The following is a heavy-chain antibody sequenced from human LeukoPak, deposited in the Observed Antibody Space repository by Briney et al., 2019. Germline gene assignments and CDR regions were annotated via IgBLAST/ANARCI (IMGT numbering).Heavy chain of an antibody. V-gene: IGHV3-30*02. CDR2: IRYDGSNK. Sequence: PGGSLRLSCAASGFTFSSYGMHWVRQAPGKGLEWVAFIRYDGSNKYYADSVKGRFTISRDNSKNTLYLQMNSLRAEDTAVYYCAKERIWPVYFDYWGQGTLVTVSS. CDR1: GFTFSSYG. D-gene: IGHD2/OR15-2a*01. J-gene: IGHJ4*02. CDR3: AKERIWPVYFDY.